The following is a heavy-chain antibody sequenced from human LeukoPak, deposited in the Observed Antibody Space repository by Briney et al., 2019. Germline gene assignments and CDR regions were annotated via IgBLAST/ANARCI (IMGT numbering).Heavy chain of an antibody. Sequence: GGSLRLSCAASGFTFSSYWMHWVRQAPGKGLVWVSRINSDGSSTCYADSVKGRFTISRDNAKNTLYLQMNSLRAEDTAVYYCIIEARAFDYWGEGTLVTDSS. CDR3: IIEARAFDY. CDR2: INSDGSST. J-gene: IGHJ4*02. CDR1: GFTFSSYW. D-gene: IGHD6-6*01. V-gene: IGHV3-74*01.